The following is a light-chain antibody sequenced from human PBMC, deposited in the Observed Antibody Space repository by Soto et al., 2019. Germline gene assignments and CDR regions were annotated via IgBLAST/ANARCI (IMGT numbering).Light chain of an antibody. CDR2: DAS. J-gene: IGKJ4*01. V-gene: IGKV3-11*01. CDR3: QQRSSWPLT. CDR1: QSVSSY. Sequence: EIELTQSPATLSLSPGERATLSCRASQSVSSYLAWYQQKPGQAPRLLIYDASNRATGIPARFSGSGSGKDFTLTISSLEPEDFAVYFCQQRSSWPLTLGGGTKVEIK.